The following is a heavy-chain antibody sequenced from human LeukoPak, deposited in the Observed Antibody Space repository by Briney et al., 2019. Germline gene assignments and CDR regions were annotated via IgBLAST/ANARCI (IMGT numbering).Heavy chain of an antibody. V-gene: IGHV4-39*01. D-gene: IGHD3-3*01. J-gene: IGHJ4*02. Sequence: SETLSLTCTVSGGSISSSSYYWGWIRQPPGKGLEWIGSIYYSGSTYYNPSLKSRVTISVDTSKNQFSLKLSSVTAADTAVYYCARIYDFWSGYLDYWGQGTLVTVSS. CDR2: IYYSGST. CDR1: GGSISSSSYY. CDR3: ARIYDFWSGYLDY.